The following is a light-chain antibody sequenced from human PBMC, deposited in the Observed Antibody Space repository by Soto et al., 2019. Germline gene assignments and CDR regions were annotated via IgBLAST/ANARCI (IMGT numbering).Light chain of an antibody. CDR2: SNT. Sequence: QLVLTQPPSASGTPGQTIAISCSGGSSNIGSHTVNWYQQLPGTAPRLLIYSNTQRPSGVPDRFSGSKSGTSASLAISGLQSEYEGDYYCAAWDDSLNGVVFGGGTKLTAL. J-gene: IGLJ2*01. CDR3: AAWDDSLNGVV. CDR1: SSNIGSHT. V-gene: IGLV1-44*01.